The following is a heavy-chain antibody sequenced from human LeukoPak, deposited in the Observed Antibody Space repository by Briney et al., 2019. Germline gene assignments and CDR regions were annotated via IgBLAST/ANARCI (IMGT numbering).Heavy chain of an antibody. CDR1: GGSISSGSYY. J-gene: IGHJ5*02. Sequence: PSETLSLTCTVSGGSISSGSYYWSWIRQPGGKGLEWIGRIYISGSTNYNPSLESRVTISVDTSKNQFSLKLSSVTAADTAVYYCARDATAQLQSGWFDPWGQGTLVTVSS. CDR2: IYISGST. D-gene: IGHD5-24*01. V-gene: IGHV4-61*02. CDR3: ARDATAQLQSGWFDP.